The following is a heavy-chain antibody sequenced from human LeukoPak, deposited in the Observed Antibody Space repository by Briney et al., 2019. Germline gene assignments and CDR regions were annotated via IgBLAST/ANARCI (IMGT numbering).Heavy chain of an antibody. J-gene: IGHJ4*02. D-gene: IGHD4-11*01. CDR3: ARLDFSNYLNDY. Sequence: SETLSLTCSVPGGSISSYYWSWIRQPPGKGLEWIGYIYYSGSTDYNPSLKSRVTISVDTSKNQFFLTLYSVTAADTAVYYCARLDFSNYLNDYWGQGTPVTVSS. CDR2: IYYSGST. V-gene: IGHV4-59*01. CDR1: GGSISSYY.